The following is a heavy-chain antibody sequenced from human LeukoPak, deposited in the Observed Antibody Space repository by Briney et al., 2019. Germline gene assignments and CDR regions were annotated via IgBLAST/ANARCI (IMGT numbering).Heavy chain of an antibody. Sequence: SGGSLRLSCAASGFTFSSCQMNWVRQAPGKGLEWVSYISGSGSTKYYADSVKGRFTISRDNAKDSLFLQMNSLRAEDMAVYYCARDGMTAARDAFDIWGQGTMVTVSS. D-gene: IGHD1-14*01. CDR3: ARDGMTAARDAFDI. CDR2: ISGSGSTK. CDR1: GFTFSSCQ. J-gene: IGHJ3*02. V-gene: IGHV3-48*03.